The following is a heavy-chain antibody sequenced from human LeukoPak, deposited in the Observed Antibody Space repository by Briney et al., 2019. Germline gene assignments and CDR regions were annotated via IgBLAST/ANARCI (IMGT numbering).Heavy chain of an antibody. Sequence: PGGSLRLSCAASGFTFSSYSMNWVRQAPGKGLEWVSSISSSSSYIYYADSVKGRFTISRDNAKNSLYLQINSLRAEDTAVHYCASSKVAGTFDYWGQGTLVTVSS. CDR3: ASSKVAGTFDY. J-gene: IGHJ4*02. V-gene: IGHV3-21*01. D-gene: IGHD6-19*01. CDR1: GFTFSSYS. CDR2: ISSSSSYI.